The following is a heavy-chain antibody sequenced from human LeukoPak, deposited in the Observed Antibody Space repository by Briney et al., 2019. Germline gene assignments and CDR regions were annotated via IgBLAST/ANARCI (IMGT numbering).Heavy chain of an antibody. CDR1: GFTFSSYS. J-gene: IGHJ4*02. D-gene: IGHD3-22*01. CDR2: ISSSSSTI. Sequence: GGSLRLSCAASGFTFSSYSMNWVRQAPGKGLEWVSYISSSSSTIYYADSVKGRFTIPRDNAKNSLYLQMNSLRAEDTAVYYCARDLGSNYYDSSGYSYWGQGTLVTVSS. V-gene: IGHV3-48*01. CDR3: ARDLGSNYYDSSGYSY.